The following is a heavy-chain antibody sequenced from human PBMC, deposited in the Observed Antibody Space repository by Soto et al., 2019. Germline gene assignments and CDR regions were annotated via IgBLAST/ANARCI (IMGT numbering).Heavy chain of an antibody. CDR3: ARERDTTGYILAY. V-gene: IGHV3-53*01. J-gene: IGHJ4*02. D-gene: IGHD3-22*01. CDR2: IYADGRT. CDR1: GFTVSSNC. Sequence: EVQLVESGGGLIQPGGSLRLSCAASGFTVSSNCMTWVRQAPGKGLEWVSLIYADGRTYYADSVKGRFTISRDNSKNTLYLQMNSLRTEDTAMYYCARERDTTGYILAYWGQGTLVTVSS.